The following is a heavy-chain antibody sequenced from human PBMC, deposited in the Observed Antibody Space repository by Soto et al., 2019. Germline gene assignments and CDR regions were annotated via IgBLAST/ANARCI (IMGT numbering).Heavy chain of an antibody. CDR1: GGSVRDGSYY. V-gene: IGHV4-61*01. D-gene: IGHD1-7*01. J-gene: IGHJ5*02. CDR2: IYHSGST. Sequence: PSETLSRTWTVSGGSVRDGSYYWAWLRQPPGKGLEWIGHIYHSGSTIYNPSLKSRVTISIDTSKSQFSLNLNSMTAADTAVYYCAGYNWNYYFDPWGQGPLVT. CDR3: AGYNWNYYFDP.